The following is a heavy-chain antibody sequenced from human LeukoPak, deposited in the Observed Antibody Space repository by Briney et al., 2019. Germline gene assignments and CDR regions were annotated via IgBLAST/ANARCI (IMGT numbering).Heavy chain of an antibody. Sequence: PGGSLRLSCAASGFTFSSYWMSWVRQAPGKGLQWVANIKQDGSEKYYVDSVKGRFTISRDNAKNSLYLQMNSLRAEDTAVYYCASHGDYLPDYIDYWGQGTLVTVSS. J-gene: IGHJ4*02. V-gene: IGHV3-7*01. CDR2: IKQDGSEK. D-gene: IGHD4-17*01. CDR3: ASHGDYLPDYIDY. CDR1: GFTFSSYW.